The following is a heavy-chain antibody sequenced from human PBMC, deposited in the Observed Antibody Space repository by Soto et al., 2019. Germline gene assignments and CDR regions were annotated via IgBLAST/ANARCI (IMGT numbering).Heavy chain of an antibody. D-gene: IGHD3-3*01. CDR2: INAGNGNT. CDR1: GYTFTSYA. V-gene: IGHV1-3*05. Sequence: QVQLVQSGAEEKKPGASVKVSCKASGYTFTSYAMHWVRQAPGQRLEWMGWINAGNGNTKYSQKFQGRVTITRDTSASTAYMELSSLRSEDTAVYYCARAHYYDFWSGYYFRGMDVWGQGTTVTVSS. CDR3: ARAHYYDFWSGYYFRGMDV. J-gene: IGHJ6*02.